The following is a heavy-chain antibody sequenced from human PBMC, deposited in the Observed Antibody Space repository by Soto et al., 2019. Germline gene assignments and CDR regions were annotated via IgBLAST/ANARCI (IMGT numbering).Heavy chain of an antibody. V-gene: IGHV3-21*01. CDR1: GFTFSSYS. CDR3: AGPDYYDSSGYYYGDYYYGMDV. D-gene: IGHD3-22*01. Sequence: PGGSLRLSCAASGFTFSSYSMNWVRQAPGKRLEWVSSISSSSSYIYYADSVKGRFTISRDNAKNSLYLQMNSLRAEDTAVYYCAGPDYYDSSGYYYGDYYYGMDVWGQGTTVTVSS. J-gene: IGHJ6*02. CDR2: ISSSSSYI.